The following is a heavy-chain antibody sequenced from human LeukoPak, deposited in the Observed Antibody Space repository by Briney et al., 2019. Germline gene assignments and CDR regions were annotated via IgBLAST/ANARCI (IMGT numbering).Heavy chain of an antibody. D-gene: IGHD2-2*01. CDR2: IYYSGST. Sequence: PSQTLSLTCTVSGGSISSGDYYWSWIRQPPGKGLEWIGYIYYSGSTYYNPSLKSRVTISVDTSKNQFSPKLSSVTAADTAVYYCARTMLPDVKGAFDIWGQGTRVTVSS. J-gene: IGHJ3*02. V-gene: IGHV4-30-4*08. CDR3: ARTMLPDVKGAFDI. CDR1: GGSISSGDYY.